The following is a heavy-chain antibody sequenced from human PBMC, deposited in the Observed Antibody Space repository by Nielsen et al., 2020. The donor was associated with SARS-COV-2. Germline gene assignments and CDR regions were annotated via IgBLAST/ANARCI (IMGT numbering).Heavy chain of an antibody. V-gene: IGHV3-23*01. CDR3: ANYRTYYYGMDV. CDR1: GFTFSSYA. J-gene: IGHJ6*02. CDR2: ISGSGDST. Sequence: GESLKISCAASGFTFSSYAMSWVRQAPGKGLEWVSAISGSGDSTYYADSVKGRFTISRDNSKNTLYLQMNSLRAEDTAVYYCANYRTYYYGMDVWGQGTTVTVSS. D-gene: IGHD1-14*01.